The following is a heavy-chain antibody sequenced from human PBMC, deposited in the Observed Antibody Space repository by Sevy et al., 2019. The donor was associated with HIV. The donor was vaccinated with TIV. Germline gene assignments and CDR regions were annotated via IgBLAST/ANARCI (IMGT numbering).Heavy chain of an antibody. CDR2: ISYDGSNK. CDR1: GFTFSSYG. D-gene: IGHD6-19*01. J-gene: IGHJ4*02. Sequence: GGSLRLSCAASGFTFSSYGMHWVRQAPGKGLEWVAVISYDGSNKYYADSVKGQFTISRDNSKNTLYLQMNSLRAEDTAVYYCAKDDGPSGGSPDNSVDYWGQGTLVTVSS. V-gene: IGHV3-30*18. CDR3: AKDDGPSGGSPDNSVDY.